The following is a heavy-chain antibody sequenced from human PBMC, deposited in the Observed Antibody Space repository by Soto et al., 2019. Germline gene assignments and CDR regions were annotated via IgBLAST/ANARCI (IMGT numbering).Heavy chain of an antibody. J-gene: IGHJ4*02. CDR2: IWYDGSNK. D-gene: IGHD6-25*01. CDR3: AGAPEIAAGYYFDY. CDR1: GFTFSSYG. V-gene: IGHV3-33*01. Sequence: GGSLRLSCAASGFTFSSYGMHWVRQAPGKGLEWVAVIWYDGSNKYYADSVKGRFTISRDNSKNTLYLQMNSLRAEDTAVYYCAGAPEIAAGYYFDYWGQGTLVTVSS.